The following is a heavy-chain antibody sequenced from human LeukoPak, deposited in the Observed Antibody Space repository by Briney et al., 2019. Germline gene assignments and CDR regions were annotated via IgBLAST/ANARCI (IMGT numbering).Heavy chain of an antibody. Sequence: SETLSLTCTVSGGSISSSSYYWGWIRQPPGKGLEWIGSVYYSGSTYYNPSLKSRVTISVDTSKNQFSLKLSSVTAADTAVYYCARPVPAAITHWFDPWGQGTLVTVSS. V-gene: IGHV4-39*01. CDR3: ARPVPAAITHWFDP. D-gene: IGHD2-2*01. CDR2: VYYSGST. J-gene: IGHJ5*02. CDR1: GGSISSSSYY.